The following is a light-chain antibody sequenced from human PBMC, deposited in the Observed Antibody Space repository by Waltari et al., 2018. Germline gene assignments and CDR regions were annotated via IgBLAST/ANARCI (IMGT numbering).Light chain of an antibody. CDR2: EGS. J-gene: IGLJ2*01. V-gene: IGLV2-23*01. CDR1: SSDVGCYNL. Sequence: QSALTPPASVSGSPGQSTTISCTGTSSDVGCYNLVSWYQQHPGKAPKLMIYEGSKRPSGVSTRFSGSKSGNTASLTISGLQAEDEADYYCCSHAGSSTLFGGGTKLTVL. CDR3: CSHAGSSTL.